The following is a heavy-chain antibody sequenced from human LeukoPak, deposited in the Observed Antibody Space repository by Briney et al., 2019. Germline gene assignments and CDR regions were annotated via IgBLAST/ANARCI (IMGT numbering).Heavy chain of an antibody. Sequence: SQTLSLTCAVSGGSISSGGYYWSWIRQLPGKGLEWIGYIYYSGSTAYDPSLKSRVTISVDTSKSQFSLKLSSVTAADTAVYYCARHRLEGDTFDIWGQGTMVTVSS. J-gene: IGHJ3*02. CDR2: IYYSGST. CDR3: ARHRLEGDTFDI. D-gene: IGHD3-3*01. V-gene: IGHV4-30-4*07. CDR1: GGSISSGGYY.